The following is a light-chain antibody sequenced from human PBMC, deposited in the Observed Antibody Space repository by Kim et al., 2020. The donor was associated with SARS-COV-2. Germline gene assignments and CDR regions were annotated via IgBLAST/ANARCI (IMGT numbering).Light chain of an antibody. CDR3: QQYGSPLT. CDR1: QSVSNNF. CDR2: HTS. Sequence: EIVLTQSPGTLSLSPGERATLSCRASQSVSNNFLAWYQQKPGQAPRLLIYHTSRATGIPDRFSGSGSGTEFTLTISRLEPEDFAVYYCQQYGSPLTFGGGTKVEI. J-gene: IGKJ4*01. V-gene: IGKV3-20*01.